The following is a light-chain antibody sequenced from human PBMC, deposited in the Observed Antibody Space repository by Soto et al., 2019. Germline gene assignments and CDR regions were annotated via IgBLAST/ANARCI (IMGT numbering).Light chain of an antibody. CDR2: SNN. CDR1: SSNIGTNT. Sequence: QSVLTQPPSASGTPGQRVTISCSGSSSNIGTNTVNWYQHLPETAPKLLIYSNNQRPSGVPDRFSGSKSATSASLAISGLQSEDEADYYCASWDDSLNGPVFGGGTKLTVL. V-gene: IGLV1-44*01. J-gene: IGLJ2*01. CDR3: ASWDDSLNGPV.